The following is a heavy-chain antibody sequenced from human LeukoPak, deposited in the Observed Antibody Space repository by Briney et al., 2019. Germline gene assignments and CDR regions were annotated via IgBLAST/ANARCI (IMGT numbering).Heavy chain of an antibody. V-gene: IGHV3-21*01. CDR2: ISSSSYI. J-gene: IGHJ4*02. Sequence: GGSLRLSCAASGFTFSSYSMNWVRQAPGKGLEWVSSISSSSYIYYTDSVKGRFTNSRNNAKNSLYLQMNSLRAEDTAVYYCARGSSSWYVLWNYWGQGTLVTVSS. D-gene: IGHD6-13*01. CDR1: GFTFSSYS. CDR3: ARGSSSWYVLWNY.